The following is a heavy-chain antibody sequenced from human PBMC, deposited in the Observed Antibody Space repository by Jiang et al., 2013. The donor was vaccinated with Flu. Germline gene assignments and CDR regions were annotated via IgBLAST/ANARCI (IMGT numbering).Heavy chain of an antibody. CDR1: GYSISSGYY. Sequence: LLKPSETLSLTCAVSGYSISSGYYWGWIRQPPGKGLEWIATIYHSETLSFSGTTYYSPSLKSRVTVSVDMSKNQFSLKLSSVTAADTAVYYCARHGFPVSGTTPPFDYWGQGTLVTVSS. CDR3: ARHGFPVSGTTPPFDY. V-gene: IGHV4-38-2*01. J-gene: IGHJ4*02. D-gene: IGHD1-1*01. CDR2: IYHSETLSFSGTT.